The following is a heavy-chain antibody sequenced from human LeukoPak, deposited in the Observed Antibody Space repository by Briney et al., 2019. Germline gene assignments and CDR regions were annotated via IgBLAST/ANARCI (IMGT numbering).Heavy chain of an antibody. D-gene: IGHD2-21*02. CDR2: ISSNGGST. Sequence: GGSLILSCSASGFTFSSYAMHWVRQAPGKGLEYVSAISSNGGSTYYADSVKGRFTISRDNSKNTLYLQMSSLRAEDTAVYYCVKESDYCGGDCYPDYWGQGTLVTVSS. CDR1: GFTFSSYA. J-gene: IGHJ4*02. V-gene: IGHV3-64D*09. CDR3: VKESDYCGGDCYPDY.